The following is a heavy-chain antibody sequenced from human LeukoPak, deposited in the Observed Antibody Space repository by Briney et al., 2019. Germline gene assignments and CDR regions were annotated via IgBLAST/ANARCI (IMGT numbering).Heavy chain of an antibody. CDR1: GFTFSNYA. CDR3: AKVPYSDYGAGRPPFMDV. CDR2: ISDSGGST. D-gene: IGHD3-10*01. V-gene: IGHV3-23*01. J-gene: IGHJ6*02. Sequence: PGGSLRLSCAASGFTFSNYAMSWVRQAPGKGLEWVSTISDSGGSTYYADSVKGRLTISRHNSKNTLYLQMDSLRAEDTAIHYCAKVPYSDYGAGRPPFMDVWGQGTTVAVSS.